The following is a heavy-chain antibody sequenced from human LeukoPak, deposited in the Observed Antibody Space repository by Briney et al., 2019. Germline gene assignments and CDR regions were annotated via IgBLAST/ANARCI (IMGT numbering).Heavy chain of an antibody. CDR1: GGTFSSYA. D-gene: IGHD3-3*01. CDR2: IIPILGIA. J-gene: IGHJ6*02. Sequence: RASVKVSCKASGGTFSSYAISWVRQAPGQGLEWMGRIIPILGIANYAQKLQGRVTMTTDTSTSTAYMELRSLRSDDTAVYYCARVNHTYYDFWSGYFPYYYYYGMDVWGQGTTVTVSS. V-gene: IGHV1-69*10. CDR3: ARVNHTYYDFWSGYFPYYYYYGMDV.